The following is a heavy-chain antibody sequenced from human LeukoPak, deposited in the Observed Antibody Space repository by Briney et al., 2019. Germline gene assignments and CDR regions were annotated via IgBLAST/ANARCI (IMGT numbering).Heavy chain of an antibody. CDR1: GFTFSSYA. Sequence: PGGSLRLSCAASGFTFSSYAMHWVRQAPGKGLEWVAVISYDGSNKYYADSVKGRFTISRDNSKNTLYLQMNSLRAEDTAVYYCARGTNLAFDYWGQGTLVTVSS. J-gene: IGHJ4*02. V-gene: IGHV3-30-3*01. CDR3: ARGTNLAFDY. D-gene: IGHD2-2*01. CDR2: ISYDGSNK.